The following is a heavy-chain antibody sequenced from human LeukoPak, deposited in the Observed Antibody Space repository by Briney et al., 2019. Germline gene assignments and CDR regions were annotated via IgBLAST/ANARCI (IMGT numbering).Heavy chain of an antibody. Sequence: GGSLRLSCAASGFTFSTYGMHWVRQAPGKGLEWVAVIWSDGSNKYYADSVKGRFTISRDNAKNSLYLQMDSLRDEDTAVYYCARVYISYYGSGNYYTQQPFDIWGQGTMVTVSS. J-gene: IGHJ3*02. CDR3: ARVYISYYGSGNYYTQQPFDI. CDR2: IWSDGSNK. D-gene: IGHD3-10*01. V-gene: IGHV3-33*01. CDR1: GFTFSTYG.